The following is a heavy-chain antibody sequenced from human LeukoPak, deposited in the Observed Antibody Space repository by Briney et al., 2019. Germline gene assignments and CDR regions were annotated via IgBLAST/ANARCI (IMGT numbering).Heavy chain of an antibody. V-gene: IGHV4-34*01. CDR2: INHSGST. CDR1: GGSFSGYY. D-gene: IGHD3-3*01. J-gene: IGHJ2*01. Sequence: PSETLSLTCAVYGGSFSGYYWSWIRQPPGKGLEWIGEINHSGSTNYNPSLKSRVTISVDTSKNQFSLKLSSVTAADTAVYYCARTVSEYGYWYFDLWGRGTLVTVSS. CDR3: ARTVSEYGYWYFDL.